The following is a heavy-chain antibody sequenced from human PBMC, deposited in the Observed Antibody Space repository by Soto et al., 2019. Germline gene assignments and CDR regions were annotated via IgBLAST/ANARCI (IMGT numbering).Heavy chain of an antibody. D-gene: IGHD1-1*01. CDR2: INPSGGST. V-gene: IGHV1-46*01. J-gene: IGHJ5*02. CDR3: ALYKGPTNGWNWFDP. Sequence: GASVKVSCKASGYIFTSYYMHWVRQAPGQGLEWMGIINPSGGSTSYAQKFQGRVTMTRDTSTSTVYMELSSLRSEDTAVYYCALYKGPTNGWNWFDPWGQGTLVTVSS. CDR1: GYIFTSYY.